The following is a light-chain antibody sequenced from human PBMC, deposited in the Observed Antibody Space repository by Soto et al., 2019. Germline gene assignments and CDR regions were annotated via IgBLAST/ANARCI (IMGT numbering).Light chain of an antibody. V-gene: IGKV3-20*01. Sequence: ENVLTQSPGTLSLSPGERATLSCRASQSLSSSYLAWYQQKPGQAPRLLIYGASSRDTGIPDRFSGSGSGTDFTLTISRLEPDDFAVYYCQQFATSPLTFGGGTKVEIK. CDR3: QQFATSPLT. CDR2: GAS. J-gene: IGKJ4*01. CDR1: QSLSSSY.